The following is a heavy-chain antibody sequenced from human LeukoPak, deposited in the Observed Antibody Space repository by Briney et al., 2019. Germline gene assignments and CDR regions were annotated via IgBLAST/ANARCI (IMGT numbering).Heavy chain of an antibody. Sequence: GGSLRLSCAASGFIFSSYWMHWVRHAPGKGLVWVSHINSDGSSITYADSVKGRFTISRDNAKNTLYLQMISLRAEDTAVYYCTCLSGSSRPDYWGQGTLVTVSS. V-gene: IGHV3-74*01. CDR1: GFIFSSYW. CDR3: TCLSGSSRPDY. D-gene: IGHD3-10*01. J-gene: IGHJ4*02. CDR2: INSDGSSI.